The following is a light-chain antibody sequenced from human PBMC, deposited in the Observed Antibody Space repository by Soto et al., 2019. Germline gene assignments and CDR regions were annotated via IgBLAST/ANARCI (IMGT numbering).Light chain of an antibody. J-gene: IGKJ1*01. CDR3: QQYNTHWT. CDR1: QTISSW. CDR2: KAS. V-gene: IGKV1-5*03. Sequence: DNQMAQAPSTLSASVGDRVTITFRASQTISSWLAWYQQKPGKAPKLLIYKASSLKSGVPSRFSGSGSGTEFTLTISSLQPDDFATYYCQQYNTHWTFGQGTKVDIK.